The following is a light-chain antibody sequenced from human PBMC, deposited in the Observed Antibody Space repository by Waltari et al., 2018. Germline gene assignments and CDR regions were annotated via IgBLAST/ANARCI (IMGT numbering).Light chain of an antibody. V-gene: IGLV2-18*02. Sequence: QSALTQPPSVSGSPGQSVTISCTGTSSDVGNYNHVSWYQQSPGTAPKLIIYEVTNRPSGVPDRCSGSKSGNTASRTISGLQAEDESDYCCSSSTSSITWVFGGGTKLTVL. CDR1: SSDVGNYNH. J-gene: IGLJ3*02. CDR2: EVT. CDR3: SSSTSSITWV.